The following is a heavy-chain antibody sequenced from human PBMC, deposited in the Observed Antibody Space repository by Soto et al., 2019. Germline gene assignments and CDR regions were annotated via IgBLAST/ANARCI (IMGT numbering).Heavy chain of an antibody. CDR3: ARASSGSYHYNWFDP. CDR1: CGSFSGYY. V-gene: IGHV4-34*01. D-gene: IGHD3-10*01. CDR2: INHSGST. J-gene: IGHJ5*02. Sequence: SETLSLTCAVYCGSFSGYYWSWIRQPPGKGLEWIGEINHSGSTNYNPSLKSRVTISVDTSKNQFSLKLSSVTAADTAVYYCARASSGSYHYNWFDPWGQGTLVTVSS.